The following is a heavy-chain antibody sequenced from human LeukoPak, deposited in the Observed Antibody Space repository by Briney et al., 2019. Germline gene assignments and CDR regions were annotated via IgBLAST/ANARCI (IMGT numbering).Heavy chain of an antibody. CDR2: IYYSGIT. Sequence: SETLSLTCTVSGGSISSNGYYWGWIRQSPGEGLEWIGNIYYSGITYYNASLKSRVTISVDTSRNQFSLKVRSVTAADTAVYYCARAGYGDSDFDYWGQGTLVTVSS. V-gene: IGHV4-39*07. D-gene: IGHD4-17*01. J-gene: IGHJ4*02. CDR3: ARAGYGDSDFDY. CDR1: GGSISSNGYY.